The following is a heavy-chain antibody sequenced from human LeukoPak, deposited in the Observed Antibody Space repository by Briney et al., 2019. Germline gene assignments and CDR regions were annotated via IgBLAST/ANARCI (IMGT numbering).Heavy chain of an antibody. V-gene: IGHV3-15*01. Sequence: GGSLRLSCAASGFTLSSYTMNWVRQARGKGLEWVGRIKSKTDGGTTDYAAPVKGRFTISRDDSKNTLYLQMNSLKTEDTAVYYCTTEPYDCSGGSCRDYWGQGTLVTVSS. CDR3: TTEPYDCSGGSCRDY. J-gene: IGHJ4*02. D-gene: IGHD2-15*01. CDR1: GFTLSSYT. CDR2: IKSKTDGGTT.